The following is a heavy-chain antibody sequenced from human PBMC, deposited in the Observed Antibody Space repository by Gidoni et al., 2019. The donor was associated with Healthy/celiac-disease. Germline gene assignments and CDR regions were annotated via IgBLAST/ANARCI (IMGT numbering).Heavy chain of an antibody. CDR1: GGSISSGSYY. J-gene: IGHJ2*01. D-gene: IGHD4-17*01. CDR2: IYTSGST. V-gene: IGHV4-61*02. Sequence: QLQLQESGPGLVKPSQPLSLTCTVSGGSISSGSYYWSWIRQPAGKGLEWIGRIYTSGSTNYNPSLKSRVTISVDTSKNQFSLKLSSVTAADTAVYYCARRGVTTFDLWGRGTLVTVSS. CDR3: ARRGVTTFDL.